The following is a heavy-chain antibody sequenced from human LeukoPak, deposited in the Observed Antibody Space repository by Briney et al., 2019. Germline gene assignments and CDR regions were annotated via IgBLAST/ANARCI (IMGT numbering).Heavy chain of an antibody. CDR3: ARAYYYGSGSYLFDY. CDR2: IIPIFGTA. D-gene: IGHD3-10*01. V-gene: IGHV1-69*05. CDR1: GGTFSSYA. J-gene: IGHJ4*02. Sequence: SVKVSCKASGGTFSSYAISWVRQAPGQGREWMGGIIPIFGTANYAQKFQGRVTITTDESTSTAYMELSSLRSEDTAVYYCARAYYYGSGSYLFDYWGQGTLVTVSS.